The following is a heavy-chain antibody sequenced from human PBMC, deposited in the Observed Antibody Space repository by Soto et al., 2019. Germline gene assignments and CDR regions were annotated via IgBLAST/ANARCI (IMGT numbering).Heavy chain of an antibody. CDR2: ISDAAGSA. CDR1: GFAFSSYA. CDR3: ARPYGGKIGDAPDL. Sequence: VGSLRLSCVASGFAFSSYAMSWVRQVPGKGLEWVSTISDAAGSAYYVDSVKGRFTISRDNSKKTLYLHMNSLRAEDSAVYYCARPYGGKIGDAPDLWGPGTRVTVSS. V-gene: IGHV3-23*01. J-gene: IGHJ3*01. D-gene: IGHD4-17*01.